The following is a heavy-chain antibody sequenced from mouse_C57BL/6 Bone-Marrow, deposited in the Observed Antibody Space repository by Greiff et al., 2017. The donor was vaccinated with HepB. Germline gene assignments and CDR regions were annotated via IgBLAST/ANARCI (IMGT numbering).Heavy chain of an antibody. V-gene: IGHV1-50*01. J-gene: IGHJ2*01. CDR2: IDPSDSYT. D-gene: IGHD4-1*01. CDR3: ARPGTIDY. CDR1: GYTFTSYW. Sequence: VQLQQPGAELVKPGASVKLSCKASGYTFTSYWMQWVKQRPGQGLEWFGEIDPSDSYTNYNQKFKGKATLTVDTSSSTAYMQLSSLTSEDSAVYYCARPGTIDYWGQGTTLTVSS.